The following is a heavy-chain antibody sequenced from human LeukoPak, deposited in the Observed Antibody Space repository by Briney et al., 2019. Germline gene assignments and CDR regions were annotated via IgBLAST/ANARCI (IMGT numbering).Heavy chain of an antibody. CDR1: GYSFTSYW. CDR2: IYPGDSDT. Sequence: KPGESLKISCKGSGYSFTSYWIAWVRQMPGKGLEWMGIIYPGDSDTRYSPSFQGQVTISADKSISTAYLQWSSLKASDTAMYYCARHYRVYSSGYYTNWFDPWGQGTLVTVSS. J-gene: IGHJ5*02. D-gene: IGHD3-22*01. CDR3: ARHYRVYSSGYYTNWFDP. V-gene: IGHV5-51*01.